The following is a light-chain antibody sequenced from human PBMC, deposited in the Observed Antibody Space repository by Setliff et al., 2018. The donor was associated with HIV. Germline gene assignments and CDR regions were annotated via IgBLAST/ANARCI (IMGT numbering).Light chain of an antibody. V-gene: IGLV2-14*03. CDR3: SSYTTSSTYV. J-gene: IGLJ1*01. CDR2: DVS. Sequence: QSVLIQPASVSGSPGQSFTISCTGTSSDVGHYNYVSWYQQHPGKAPKFMIYDVSNRPSGISNRFSGSKSGNTASLTISGLQAEDEADYYCSSYTTSSTYVFGTGTKVTVL. CDR1: SSDVGHYNY.